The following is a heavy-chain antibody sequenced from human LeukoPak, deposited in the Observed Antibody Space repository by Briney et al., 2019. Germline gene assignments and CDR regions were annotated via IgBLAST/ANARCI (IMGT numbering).Heavy chain of an antibody. V-gene: IGHV4-59*01. CDR3: AATPTGPGIFFDY. CDR2: IYYSGST. D-gene: IGHD4-17*01. J-gene: IGHJ4*02. Sequence: SSETLSLTCTVSGGSTSSYYWSWIRQPPGKGLEWIGYIYYSGSTNYNPSLKSRVTISVDTSKNQFSLKLSSVTAADTAVYYCAATPTGPGIFFDYWGQGTLVTVSS. CDR1: GGSTSSYY.